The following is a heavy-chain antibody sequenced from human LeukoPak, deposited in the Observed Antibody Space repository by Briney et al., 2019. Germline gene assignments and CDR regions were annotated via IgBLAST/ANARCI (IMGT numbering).Heavy chain of an antibody. CDR1: GFTFSSYW. J-gene: IGHJ4*02. CDR2: IKQDGSEK. CDR3: ARDRRSADFDY. Sequence: SGGSLRLSCAASGFTFSSYWMSWVRQAPGKGLERVANIKQDGSEKYYVDSVKGRFTISRDNAKNSLYLQMNSLRAEDTAVYYCARDRRSADFDYWGQGTLVTVSS. D-gene: IGHD6-13*01. V-gene: IGHV3-7*01.